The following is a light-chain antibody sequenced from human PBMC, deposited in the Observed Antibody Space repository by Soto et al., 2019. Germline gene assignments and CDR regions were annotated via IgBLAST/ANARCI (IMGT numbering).Light chain of an antibody. CDR1: SSDVGGYNS. CDR3: CSYAGTYSYV. J-gene: IGLJ1*01. CDR2: DVS. V-gene: IGLV2-11*01. Sequence: QSALTQPRSVSGSPGQSVTISCTGTSSDVGGYNSVSWYQQHPGKAPKLMIYDVSKRPSGVPDRFSGSKSGNTASLTISGLQADDEADYYCCSYAGTYSYVFGPGTKLTVL.